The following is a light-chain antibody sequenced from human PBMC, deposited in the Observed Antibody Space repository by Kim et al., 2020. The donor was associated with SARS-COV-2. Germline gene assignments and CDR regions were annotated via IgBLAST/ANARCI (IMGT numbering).Light chain of an antibody. Sequence: IQLTQSPSSLSASVGDRVTITCRASQGISNHLAWYQQKPGKAPELVIHAASALQSGVPSRFSGSGSGTDFTLTISCLQPDDFATYYCQHLNSYPITFGGGTKVEIK. CDR1: QGISNH. V-gene: IGKV1-9*01. CDR3: QHLNSYPIT. CDR2: AAS. J-gene: IGKJ4*01.